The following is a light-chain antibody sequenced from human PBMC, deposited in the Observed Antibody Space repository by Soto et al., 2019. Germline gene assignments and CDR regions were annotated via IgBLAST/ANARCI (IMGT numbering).Light chain of an antibody. CDR3: QQGSNRPRT. Sequence: EIVLTQSPDTLSLSPGERATLSCRASQSISTYIAWYQQKPGQAPRLLIYDASNRATGIPARFSGSGSGTDFTLTISSLEPEDFAVYYCQQGSNRPRTFGQGTKLEIK. CDR1: QSISTY. V-gene: IGKV3-11*01. J-gene: IGKJ2*01. CDR2: DAS.